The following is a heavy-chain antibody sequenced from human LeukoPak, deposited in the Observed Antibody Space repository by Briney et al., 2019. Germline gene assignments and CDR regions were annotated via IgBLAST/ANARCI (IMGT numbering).Heavy chain of an antibody. D-gene: IGHD1-26*01. CDR1: GYTFTSYG. Sequence: ASVKVSCKASGYTFTSYGISWVRQAPGQGLEWMGWISAYNGNTNYAQKLQGRVTMTTDTSTSTAYMELRSLRSDDTAVYYCARSYRGYYYYYMDVWGKGTTVTISS. CDR2: ISAYNGNT. V-gene: IGHV1-18*01. J-gene: IGHJ6*03. CDR3: ARSYRGYYYYYMDV.